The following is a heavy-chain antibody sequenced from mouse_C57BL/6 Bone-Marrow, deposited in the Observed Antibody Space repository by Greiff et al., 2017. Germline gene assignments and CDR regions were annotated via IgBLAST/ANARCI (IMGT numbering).Heavy chain of an antibody. J-gene: IGHJ2*01. CDR3: TTAYYSNYRGCYFDY. V-gene: IGHV14-4*01. CDR1: GFNIKDDY. D-gene: IGHD2-5*01. CDR2: IDPDNGDT. Sequence: EVQLQQSGAELVRPGASVKLSCTASGFNIKDDYMHWVKQRPEQGLEWIGWIDPDNGDTEYASKFQGKATITADTSSNTAYLPLRSLTSADTSVYYCTTAYYSNYRGCYFDYWGQGTTLTVSS.